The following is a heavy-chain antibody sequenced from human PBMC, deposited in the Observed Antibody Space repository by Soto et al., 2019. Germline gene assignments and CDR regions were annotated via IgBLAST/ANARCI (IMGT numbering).Heavy chain of an antibody. CDR2: ISYDGSNK. V-gene: IGHV3-30*03. CDR3: ARGDYIWGSYRYHWFDP. D-gene: IGHD3-16*02. Sequence: GGSLRLSCAASGFTFSSYGMHWVRQAPGKGLEWVAVISYDGSNKYYADSVKGRFTISRDNSKNTLYLQMNSLRAEDTAVYYCARGDYIWGSYRYHWFDPWGQGTLVTVSS. CDR1: GFTFSSYG. J-gene: IGHJ5*02.